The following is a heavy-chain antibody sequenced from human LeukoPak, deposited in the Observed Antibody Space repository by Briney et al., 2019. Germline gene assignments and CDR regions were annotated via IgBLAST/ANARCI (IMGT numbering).Heavy chain of an antibody. CDR2: IRYDGSNK. CDR3: AKDHSITMVRGVNFDY. CDR1: GFTFSSYA. V-gene: IGHV3-30*02. Sequence: GGSLRLSCAASGFTFSSYAMSWVRQAPGKGLEWVAFIRYDGSNKYYADSVKGRFTISRDNSKNTLYLQMNSLRAEDTAVYYCAKDHSITMVRGVNFDYWSQGTLVTVSS. J-gene: IGHJ4*02. D-gene: IGHD3-10*01.